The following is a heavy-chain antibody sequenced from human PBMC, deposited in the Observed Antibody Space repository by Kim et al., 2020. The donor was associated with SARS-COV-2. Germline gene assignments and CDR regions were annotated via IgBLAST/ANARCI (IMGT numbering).Heavy chain of an antibody. V-gene: IGHV4-61*08. CDR1: GASVNSGGFF. D-gene: IGHD6-19*01. Sequence: SETLSLTCTVSGASVNSGGFFWSWIRQPPGKGLEWIGYVYYSGISNYNPSLKSRVTISLDTSKNQFSLKLNSVTAADTAVYYCARRLGSGWYYFDYWGQGTLVTVSS. CDR2: VYYSGIS. CDR3: ARRLGSGWYYFDY. J-gene: IGHJ4*02.